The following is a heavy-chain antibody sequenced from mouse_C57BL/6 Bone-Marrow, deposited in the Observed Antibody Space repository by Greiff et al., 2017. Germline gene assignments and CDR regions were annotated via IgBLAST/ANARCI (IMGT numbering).Heavy chain of an antibody. Sequence: EVKLMESGPGLVKPSQSLSLTCSVTGYSITSGYYWNWIRQFPGNKLEWMGYISYDGSNNYNPSLKNPNSITRDTSKNLFFMKLNSVTTEDTATDYCAREVVATWNWYFDVWGTGTTVTVSS. CDR2: ISYDGSN. D-gene: IGHD1-1*01. J-gene: IGHJ1*03. V-gene: IGHV3-6*01. CDR3: AREVVATWNWYFDV. CDR1: GYSITSGYY.